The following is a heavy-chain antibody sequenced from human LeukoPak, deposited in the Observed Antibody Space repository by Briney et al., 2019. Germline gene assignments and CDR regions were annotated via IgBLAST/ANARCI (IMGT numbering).Heavy chain of an antibody. CDR3: ARAAQDPIIAMAIGWFDP. D-gene: IGHD3-10*01. J-gene: IGHJ5*02. CDR2: MNPNSGNT. CDR1: GYTFTSYD. V-gene: IGHV1-8*01. Sequence: GASVKVSCKASGYTFTSYDINWVRQATGQGLEWMGWMNPNSGNTGYAQKFQGRVTMTRNTSISTACMELSSLRSEDTAVYYCARAAQDPIIAMAIGWFDPWGQGTLVTVSS.